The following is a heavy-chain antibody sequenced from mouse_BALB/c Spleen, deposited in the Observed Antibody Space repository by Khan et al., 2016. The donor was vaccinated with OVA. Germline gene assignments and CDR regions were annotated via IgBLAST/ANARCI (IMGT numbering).Heavy chain of an antibody. CDR1: GFSLTSYG. CDR3: ARQVYPGYFDV. V-gene: IGHV2-6-1*01. J-gene: IGHJ1*01. D-gene: IGHD2-1*01. CDR2: IWSDGRT. Sequence: VQLQESGPGPVAPSQSLSITCTISGFSLTSYGVHWVRQPAGKGLEWLVVIWSDGRTTYNSALKSRLSISKDNSKSQVFLKVNSLQTDDTAIYSCARQVYPGYFDVWGAGTTVTVSS.